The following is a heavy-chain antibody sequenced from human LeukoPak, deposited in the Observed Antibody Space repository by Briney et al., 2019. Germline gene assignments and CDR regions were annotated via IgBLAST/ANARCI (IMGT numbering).Heavy chain of an antibody. CDR1: GYTFTSYG. CDR2: ISTYNGNT. Sequence: ASVKVSCKASGYTFTSYGISWVRQAPGQGLEWMGWISTYNGNTNYAQKLQGRVTMTTDTSTSTAYMELTSLRSDATAVYYCAREGGGGSYAYYYYYMDVWCKGTTATVS. V-gene: IGHV1-18*01. J-gene: IGHJ6*03. D-gene: IGHD1-26*01. CDR3: AREGGGGSYAYYYYYMDV.